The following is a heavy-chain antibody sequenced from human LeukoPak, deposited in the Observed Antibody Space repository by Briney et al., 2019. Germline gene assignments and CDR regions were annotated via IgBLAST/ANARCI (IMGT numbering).Heavy chain of an antibody. CDR1: GYTFTGYY. Sequence: ASVKVSCKASGYTFTGYYMHWVRQAPGQGLEWMGWINPNSGGTNYAQKFQGRVTMTRDTSISTAYMELSRLRSDDTAVYYCARANQWELPRYYFDYWGQGTLVTVSS. V-gene: IGHV1-2*02. J-gene: IGHJ4*02. D-gene: IGHD1-26*01. CDR2: INPNSGGT. CDR3: ARANQWELPRYYFDY.